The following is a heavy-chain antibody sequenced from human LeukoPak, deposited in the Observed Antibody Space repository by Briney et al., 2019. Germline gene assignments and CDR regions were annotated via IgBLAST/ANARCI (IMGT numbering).Heavy chain of an antibody. J-gene: IGHJ4*02. V-gene: IGHV4-31*03. CDR1: GGSISNGGYY. Sequence: SETLSLTCTVSGGSISNGGYYWSWIRQHPGKGLEWIGYIYYSGSTYYNPSLKSRVTISVDTSKNQFSLKLSSVTAADTAVYYCARAREFGGIDYWGQGTLVTVSS. CDR2: IYYSGST. CDR3: ARAREFGGIDY. D-gene: IGHD3-10*01.